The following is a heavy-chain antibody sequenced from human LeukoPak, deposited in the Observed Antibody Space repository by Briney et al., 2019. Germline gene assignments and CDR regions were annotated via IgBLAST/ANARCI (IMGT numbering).Heavy chain of an antibody. J-gene: IGHJ6*04. Sequence: GGSLRLSCAASGFTFSNACISCVRQAPGKGLECGVGIKSKTDGGTTDYAAPVKGRFTISRDDSKNTLYLQMNSLKTEDTAVYYCTTTMVRESLNYYYYGMDVWGKGTTVTVSS. CDR2: IKSKTDGGTT. V-gene: IGHV3-15*01. D-gene: IGHD3-10*01. CDR1: GFTFSNAC. CDR3: TTTMVRESLNYYYYGMDV.